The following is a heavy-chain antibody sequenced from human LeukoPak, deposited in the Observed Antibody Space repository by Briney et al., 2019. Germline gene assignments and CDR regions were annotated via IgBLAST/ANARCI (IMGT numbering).Heavy chain of an antibody. J-gene: IGHJ4*02. D-gene: IGHD2-8*01. Sequence: PGGSLRLSCAASGFTFNTYWMAWVRQAPGKGLEWVAVISYDGSNKYYADSVKGRFTISRDNSKNTLYLQMNSLRAEDTAVYYCAKCQAVYAIWPFDYWGQGTLVTVSS. CDR1: GFTFNTYW. CDR3: AKCQAVYAIWPFDY. CDR2: ISYDGSNK. V-gene: IGHV3-30*18.